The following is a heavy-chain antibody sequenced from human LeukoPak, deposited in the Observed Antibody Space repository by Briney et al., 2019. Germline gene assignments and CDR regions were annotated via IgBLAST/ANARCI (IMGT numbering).Heavy chain of an antibody. CDR1: GYTFTDYY. CDR3: ARSGSGYSYGLYYYYYGMDV. D-gene: IGHD5-18*01. V-gene: IGHV1-2*04. CDR2: INPNSGGT. J-gene: IGHJ6*02. Sequence: ASVKVSCKASGYTFTDYYMHWVRQAPGQGLEWMGWINPNSGGTNYAQKFQGWVTMTRDTSISTAYMELSRLRSDDTAVYYCARSGSGYSYGLYYYYYGMDVWGQGTTVTVSS.